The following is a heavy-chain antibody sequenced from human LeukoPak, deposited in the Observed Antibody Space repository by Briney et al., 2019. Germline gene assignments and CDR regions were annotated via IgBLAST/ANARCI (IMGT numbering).Heavy chain of an antibody. CDR1: GYTFTGYY. D-gene: IGHD5-12*01. CDR3: ARVRVATINYYYYYMDV. CDR2: INPNSGGT. J-gene: IGHJ6*03. Sequence: ASVKVSCKASGYTFTGYYMHWVRQAPGQGLEWRGWINPNSGGTNYAQKFQGRVTMTRDTSISTAYMELSRLRSDDTAVYYCARVRVATINYYYYYMDVWGKGTTVTVSS. V-gene: IGHV1-2*02.